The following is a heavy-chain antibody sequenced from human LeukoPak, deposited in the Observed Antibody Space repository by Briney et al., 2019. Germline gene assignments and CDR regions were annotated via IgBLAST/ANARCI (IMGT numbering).Heavy chain of an antibody. V-gene: IGHV4-4*07. D-gene: IGHD4-17*01. CDR1: GGSISSYY. J-gene: IGHJ4*02. Sequence: SETLSLTCTVSGGSISSYYWSWIRQPAGKGLEWIGRIYTSGSTNYNPSLKSRVTMSVDTSKNQFSLKLSSVTAADTAVYYCARAPQRRRLPQAYYFDYWGQGTLVTVSS. CDR2: IYTSGST. CDR3: ARAPQRRRLPQAYYFDY.